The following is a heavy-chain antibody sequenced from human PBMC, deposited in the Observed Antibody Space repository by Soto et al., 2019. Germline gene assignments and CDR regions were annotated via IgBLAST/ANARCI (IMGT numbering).Heavy chain of an antibody. CDR1: GGTFSDYA. CDR3: ARSIGSSSFYFDF. Sequence: QVQLVQSGAEVKKPGSSVKVSCKASGGTFSDYAISWVRQAPGHGLEWMGGLIPVFGSTHYAQSFQGRLTITANPSSPAAYMELSSLRSDDTAVYYCARSIGSSSFYFDFWGPGTQVTVSS. J-gene: IGHJ4*02. CDR2: LIPVFGST. V-gene: IGHV1-69*01. D-gene: IGHD6-6*01.